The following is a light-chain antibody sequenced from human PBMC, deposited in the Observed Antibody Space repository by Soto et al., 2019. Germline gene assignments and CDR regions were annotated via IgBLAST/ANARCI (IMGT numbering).Light chain of an antibody. J-gene: IGKJ4*01. CDR3: QQYESFPLT. CDR2: GAS. V-gene: IGKV3-20*01. CDR1: QSVSSSY. Sequence: TVLTQSPCSLSSSPGERATLSCRASQSVSSSYLAWYQQKHGQAPRLLIHGASNRATGIPDRFSGRGSGTDFTLTISRLEPEDFAVYYCQQYESFPLTFGGGTKVDIK.